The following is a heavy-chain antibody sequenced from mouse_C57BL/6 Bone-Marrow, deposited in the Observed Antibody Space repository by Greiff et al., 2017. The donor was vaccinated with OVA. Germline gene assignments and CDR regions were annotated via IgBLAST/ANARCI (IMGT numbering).Heavy chain of an antibody. V-gene: IGHV1-42*01. CDR3: ARGGTSPFAY. J-gene: IGHJ3*01. CDR1: GYSFTGYY. Sequence: EVQLQESGPELVKPGASVKISCKASGYSFTGYYMNWVKQSPEKSLEWIGEINPSTGGTPYNQKFKAKATLTVDKSSSTAYMQLKSLTSEDSAVYYGARGGTSPFAYWGQGTLVTVSA. CDR2: INPSTGGT. D-gene: IGHD4-1*01.